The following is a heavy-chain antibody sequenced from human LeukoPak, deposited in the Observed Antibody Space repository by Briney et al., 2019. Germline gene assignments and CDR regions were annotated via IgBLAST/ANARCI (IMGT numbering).Heavy chain of an antibody. J-gene: IGHJ4*02. CDR3: TRDSGYSSGWYVDYFDY. CDR2: IRSKAYGGTT. Sequence: PGGSLRLSCAASGFTFSSYWMSWFRQAPGKGLEWVGFIRSKAYGGTTEYAASVRGRFTISRDDSKSIAYLQMNSLKTEDTAVYYCTRDSGYSSGWYVDYFDYWGQGTLVTVSS. CDR1: GFTFSSYW. D-gene: IGHD6-19*01. V-gene: IGHV3-49*03.